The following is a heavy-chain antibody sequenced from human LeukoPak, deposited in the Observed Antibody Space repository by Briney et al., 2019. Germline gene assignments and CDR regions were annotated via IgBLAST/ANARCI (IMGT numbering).Heavy chain of an antibody. D-gene: IGHD3-22*01. J-gene: IGHJ3*02. Sequence: ASVKVSCKASGYTFTGYYMHWVRQAPRQGLEWMGWINPNSGGTNYAQKFQGRVTMTRDTSISTAYMELSRLRSDDTAVYYCARAATYYYDSSGDAFDIWGQGTMVTVSS. CDR2: INPNSGGT. V-gene: IGHV1-2*02. CDR1: GYTFTGYY. CDR3: ARAATYYYDSSGDAFDI.